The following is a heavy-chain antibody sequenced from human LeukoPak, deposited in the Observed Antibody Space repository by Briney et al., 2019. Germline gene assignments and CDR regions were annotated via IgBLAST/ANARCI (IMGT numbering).Heavy chain of an antibody. CDR2: ISSSCGTI. V-gene: IGHV3-11*04. CDR3: ATSLEVWEPAFDY. CDR1: GFTFSDYY. J-gene: IGHJ4*02. D-gene: IGHD1-26*01. Sequence: PGRSLPLSCAASGFTFSDYYMRWLRQAPGKGLEWDSYISSSCGTIYYANSVKGTFTMHSGSTKNSLSLQIDSLSARDTAVYYCATSLEVWEPAFDYGGQGTLVTVS.